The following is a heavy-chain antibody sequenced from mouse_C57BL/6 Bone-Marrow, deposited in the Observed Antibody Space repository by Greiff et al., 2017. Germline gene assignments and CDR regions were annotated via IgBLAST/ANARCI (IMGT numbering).Heavy chain of an antibody. CDR2: IYPGSGST. D-gene: IGHD6-1*01. V-gene: IGHV1-55*01. Sequence: QVQLQQSGAELVKPGASVKMSCKASGYTFTSYWITWVKQRPGQGLEWIGDIYPGSGSTNYNEKFKSKATLTVDTSSSTAYMQLSSLTSEDSAVYYCAREGSHSDAMDYWGQGTSVTVSS. CDR1: GYTFTSYW. CDR3: AREGSHSDAMDY. J-gene: IGHJ4*01.